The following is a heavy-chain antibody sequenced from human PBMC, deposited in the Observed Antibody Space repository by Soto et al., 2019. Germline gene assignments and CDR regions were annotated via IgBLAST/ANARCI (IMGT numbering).Heavy chain of an antibody. D-gene: IGHD6-6*01. CDR3: ARVRIEYSSSSAFDY. CDR1: GYTFTSYA. V-gene: IGHV1-3*01. Sequence: ASVKVSCKASGYTFTSYAMHWVRQAPGQRLEWMGWINAGNGNTKYSQKFQGRVTITRDTSASTAYMELSSLRSEDTAVYYCARVRIEYSSSSAFDYWGQGTLVTVSS. CDR2: INAGNGNT. J-gene: IGHJ4*02.